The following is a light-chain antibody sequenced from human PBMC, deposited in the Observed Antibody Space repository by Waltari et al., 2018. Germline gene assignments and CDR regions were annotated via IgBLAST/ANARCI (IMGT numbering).Light chain of an antibody. J-gene: IGKJ1*01. CDR3: QKYVSLPAT. CDR1: QSVSRY. V-gene: IGKV3-20*01. Sequence: EIVLTQSPGTLSLSPGERATLSCRASQSVSRYLAWYQQKPGQAPRLLIYGASTRATGIPDRFSGSGSGTDFSLTISRLGPEDFAVYYCQKYVSLPATFGQGTKVEIK. CDR2: GAS.